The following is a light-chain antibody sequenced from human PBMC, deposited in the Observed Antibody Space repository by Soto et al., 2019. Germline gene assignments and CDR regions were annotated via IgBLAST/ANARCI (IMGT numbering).Light chain of an antibody. CDR2: GAS. CDR3: QEYYNWRRST. CDR1: QSVVSK. V-gene: IGKV3-15*01. Sequence: EIVMTQSPATLSVSPGERATLSCRASQSVVSKLAWYQQKPGQALRLLIYGASTRATGIPARFSGSGSGTEFTLTISSLQSEDSAFYYCQEYYNWRRSTFGGGTKVDIK. J-gene: IGKJ4*01.